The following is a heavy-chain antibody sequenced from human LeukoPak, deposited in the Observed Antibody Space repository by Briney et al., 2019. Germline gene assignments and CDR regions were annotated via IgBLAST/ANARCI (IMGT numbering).Heavy chain of an antibody. Sequence: GRSLRLSCAASGFTFSNYAIHWVRQPPGKGLEWVAFISYDGINTYYADSVKGRFTISRDNSKNTLYPQMNSLRAEDTAVYYYAGGAARHYYYYAMDVWGQGTTLTVSS. CDR3: AGGAARHYYYYAMDV. CDR2: ISYDGINT. V-gene: IGHV3-30*04. J-gene: IGHJ6*02. D-gene: IGHD6-6*01. CDR1: GFTFSNYA.